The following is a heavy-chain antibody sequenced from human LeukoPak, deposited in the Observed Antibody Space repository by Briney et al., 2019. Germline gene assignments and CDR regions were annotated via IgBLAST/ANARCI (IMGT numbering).Heavy chain of an antibody. J-gene: IGHJ4*02. CDR1: GGSFSGYY. Sequence: SETLSLTCAVYGGSFSGYYWSWIRQPPGKGLEWIGEINHSGSTNYNPSLKSRVTISVDTSKNQFSLKLSSVTAADMAVYYCARVRAYYYDSREDYWGQGTLVTVSS. D-gene: IGHD3-22*01. CDR3: ARVRAYYYDSREDY. V-gene: IGHV4-34*01. CDR2: INHSGST.